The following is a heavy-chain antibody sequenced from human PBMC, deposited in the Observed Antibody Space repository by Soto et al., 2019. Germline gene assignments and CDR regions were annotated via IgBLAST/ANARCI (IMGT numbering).Heavy chain of an antibody. J-gene: IGHJ5*02. CDR1: GGSITSSNFY. D-gene: IGHD2-15*01. CDR3: ARSQLWYCSGGRCYDWFEH. Sequence: SETLSLTCTVSGGSITSSNFYCGWIRQPPGKGLEWIGSIYYSGSTYYNPSLKSRVTISVDTSKNQFSLKLSSVTAADTDVYYCARSQLWYCSGGRCYDWFEHWGKGTMGT. V-gene: IGHV4-39*01. CDR2: IYYSGST.